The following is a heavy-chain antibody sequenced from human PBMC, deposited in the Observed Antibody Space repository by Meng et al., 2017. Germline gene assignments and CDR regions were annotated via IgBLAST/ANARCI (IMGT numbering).Heavy chain of an antibody. CDR3: ARDLNYYDSSGYSSLFDY. J-gene: IGHJ4*02. CDR1: GYNFNGYY. D-gene: IGHD3-22*01. V-gene: IGHV1-2*06. CDR2: INPNSGGT. Sequence: QVQLVQAGAEVKKPGASVKVACKASGYNFNGYYMHWVRQAPGQGLEWMGRINPNSGGTNYAQKFQGRVTMTRDTSISTAYMELSRLRSDDTAVYYCARDLNYYDSSGYSSLFDYWGQGTLVTVSS.